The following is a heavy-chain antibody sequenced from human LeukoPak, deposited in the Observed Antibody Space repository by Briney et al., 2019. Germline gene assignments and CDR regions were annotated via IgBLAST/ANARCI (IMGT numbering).Heavy chain of an antibody. V-gene: IGHV3-30*02. CDR3: AKDIYQLLGLDY. CDR1: GFTFSSYG. D-gene: IGHD2-2*01. CDR2: IRYDGSNK. J-gene: IGHJ4*02. Sequence: PGGSLRLSCAASGFTFSSYGMHWVRQAPGKGLEWGAFIRYDGSNKYYADSVKGRFTISRDNSKNTLYLQMNSLRAEDTAVYYCAKDIYQLLGLDYWGQGTLVTVSS.